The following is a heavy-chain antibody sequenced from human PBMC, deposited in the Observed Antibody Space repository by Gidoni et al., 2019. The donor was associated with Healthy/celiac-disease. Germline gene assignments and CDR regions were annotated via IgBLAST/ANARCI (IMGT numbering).Heavy chain of an antibody. CDR2: IYYSGST. Sequence: QVQLQESGPGLVKPSETLSLTCTVSGGSISSYYGSWIRQPPGKGLEWIGYIYYSGSTNYNPSLKSRVTISVDTSKNQFSLKLSSVTAADTAVYYCAREGVVVPAANPKPTYYFDYWGQGTLVTVSS. CDR3: AREGVVVPAANPKPTYYFDY. J-gene: IGHJ4*02. V-gene: IGHV4-59*01. D-gene: IGHD2-2*01. CDR1: GGSISSYY.